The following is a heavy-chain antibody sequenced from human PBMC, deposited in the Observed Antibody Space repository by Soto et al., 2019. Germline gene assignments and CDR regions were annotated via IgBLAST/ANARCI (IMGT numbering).Heavy chain of an antibody. CDR1: GYTFTSYA. J-gene: IGHJ4*02. V-gene: IGHV1-3*01. D-gene: IGHD6-13*01. CDR2: INAGNGNT. CDR3: ARDLLRLSSSNDY. Sequence: ASVKVSCKASGYTFTSYAMHWVLQAPGQRLEWMGWINAGNGNTKYSQKFQGRVTITRDTSASTAYMELSSLRSEDTAVYYCARDLLRLSSSNDYWGQGTLVTVSS.